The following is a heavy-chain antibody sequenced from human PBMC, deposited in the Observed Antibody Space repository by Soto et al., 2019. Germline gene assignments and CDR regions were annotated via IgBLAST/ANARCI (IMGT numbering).Heavy chain of an antibody. Sequence: QVQLVGSGGGVVQPGRSLRLSCAASGFTFSSYGMHWVRQAPGKGLEWVAVIWSDGSNEYYADSVKGRFTISRDNSKNTLYLKMNSLRAEDTAVYYCARRGSGTYNFDYWGQGTLVTVSS. CDR1: GFTFSSYG. V-gene: IGHV3-33*01. CDR3: ARRGSGTYNFDY. CDR2: IWSDGSNE. D-gene: IGHD1-26*01. J-gene: IGHJ4*02.